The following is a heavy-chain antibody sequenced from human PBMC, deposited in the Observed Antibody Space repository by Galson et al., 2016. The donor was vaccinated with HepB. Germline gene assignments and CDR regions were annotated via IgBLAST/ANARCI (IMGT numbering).Heavy chain of an antibody. CDR2: IYYSGTT. J-gene: IGHJ4*02. CDR1: GDSIKTRTYY. D-gene: IGHD3-16*01. V-gene: IGHV4-39*02. Sequence: TLSLTCTVSGDSIKTRTYYWAWIRQPPGKGLEWIGSIYYSGTTYYNPSLQSRVTLSVDTSNNHFSLRLNSVTATDTAVYYCARNPAVMDYFDYWSQGILVSVSS. CDR3: ARNPAVMDYFDY.